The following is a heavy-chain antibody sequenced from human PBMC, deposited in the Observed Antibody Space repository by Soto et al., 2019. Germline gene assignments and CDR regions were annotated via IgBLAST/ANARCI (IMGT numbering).Heavy chain of an antibody. CDR3: ATTGEVVAARSYYYYYGMDV. V-gene: IGHV5-51*01. Sequence: GESLKISCKGSGYSFTSYWIGWVRQMPGKGLEWMGIIYPGDSDTRYSPSFQGQVTISADKSISTAYLQWSSLKASDTAMYYCATTGEVVAARSYYYYYGMDVWGQGTTVTVSS. CDR2: IYPGDSDT. D-gene: IGHD2-15*01. CDR1: GYSFTSYW. J-gene: IGHJ6*02.